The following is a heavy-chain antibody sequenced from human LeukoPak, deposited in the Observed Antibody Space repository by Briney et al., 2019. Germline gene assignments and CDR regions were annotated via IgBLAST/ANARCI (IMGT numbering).Heavy chain of an antibody. D-gene: IGHD3-22*01. V-gene: IGHV3-53*01. Sequence: GGSLRLSCVLSGFTVSSTYISWFRQTPGKGLEWVSVIFTTGTTYYADSVKGRFTLSRDSFENTVHLQMSSLTAEDTAVYYCARGGRTELYDTGGYYFYWGQGTLVTVSS. CDR2: IFTTGTT. CDR1: GFTVSSTY. CDR3: ARGGRTELYDTGGYYFY. J-gene: IGHJ4*02.